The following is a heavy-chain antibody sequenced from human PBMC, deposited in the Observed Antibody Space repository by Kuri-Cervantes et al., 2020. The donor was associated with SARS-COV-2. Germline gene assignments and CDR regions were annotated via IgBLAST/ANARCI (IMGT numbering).Heavy chain of an antibody. Sequence: SETLSLTCAVYGGSFSGYYWSWIRQPPGKGLEWIGEINHSGSTNYNPSLKSRVTISVDTSKNQFSLKLSSVTAADTAVYYCARDLPYNWNYGAFDIWGQGTMVTVSS. CDR2: INHSGST. D-gene: IGHD1-7*01. J-gene: IGHJ3*02. CDR3: ARDLPYNWNYGAFDI. V-gene: IGHV4-34*01. CDR1: GGSFSGYY.